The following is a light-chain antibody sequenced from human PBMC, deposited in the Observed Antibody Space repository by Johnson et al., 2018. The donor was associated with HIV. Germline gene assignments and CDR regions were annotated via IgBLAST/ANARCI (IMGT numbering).Light chain of an antibody. CDR2: DNN. CDR1: SSNIGNNY. J-gene: IGLJ1*01. Sequence: QSVLTQPPSVSAAPGQKVTISCSGSSSNIGNNYVSWYQQLPGTAPKLLIYDNNKRPSGIPDRFSGSKCGTSATLGITGLQTGDEADYYCGTWDNSLGAGAVFGTGTKVTVL. V-gene: IGLV1-51*01. CDR3: GTWDNSLGAGAV.